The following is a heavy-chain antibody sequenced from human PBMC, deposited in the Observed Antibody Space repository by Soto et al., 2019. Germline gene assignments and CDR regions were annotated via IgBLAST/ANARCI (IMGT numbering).Heavy chain of an antibody. D-gene: IGHD3-16*01. Sequence: GGSLRLSCAASGFKFSSYAMSWVRQAPGKGLKWVSLISATGGGTYYADSVKGRFTISRDNSDNTLYLQVHSLRAEDTAVYYCAKDRRAGGNSAFYFDFWGQGAQVTVSS. CDR1: GFKFSSYA. CDR2: ISATGGGT. J-gene: IGHJ5*01. CDR3: AKDRRAGGNSAFYFDF. V-gene: IGHV3-23*01.